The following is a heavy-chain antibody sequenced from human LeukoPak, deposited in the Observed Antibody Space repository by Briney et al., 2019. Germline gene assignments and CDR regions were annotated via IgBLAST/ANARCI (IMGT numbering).Heavy chain of an antibody. CDR1: GFTFSDRW. J-gene: IGHJ6*02. CDR2: IKQDGSEK. CDR3: ARDGKPSSYSGLDV. V-gene: IGHV3-7*01. D-gene: IGHD1-26*01. Sequence: PGGSLRLSCAASGFTFSDRWMSWVRQAPGKGLEWVANIKQDGSEKYYVDSVKGRFTISRDNAKNSLHLQMNSLRAEDTAVYYCARDGKPSSYSGLDVWGQGTTVTVSS.